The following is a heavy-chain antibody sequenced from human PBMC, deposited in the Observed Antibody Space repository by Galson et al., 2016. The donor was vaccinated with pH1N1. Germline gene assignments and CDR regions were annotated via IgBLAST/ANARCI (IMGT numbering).Heavy chain of an antibody. J-gene: IGHJ4*02. CDR1: GYTFTDKY. CDR3: ATSVEGSGSYYFDS. D-gene: IGHD3-22*01. V-gene: IGHV1-2*06. Sequence: SVKVSCKASGYTFTDKYLHWVRQAPGQGLEWMGRINPDSGDTRYTQKFQGRVTMTSDTSVTTAYMELTSATYDDTAVYFCATSVEGSGSYYFDSWGQGTLVTVSS. CDR2: INPDSGDT.